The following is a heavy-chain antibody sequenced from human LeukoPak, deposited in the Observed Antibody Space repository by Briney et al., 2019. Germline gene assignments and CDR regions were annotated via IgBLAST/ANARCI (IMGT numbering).Heavy chain of an antibody. CDR2: IDSGGGDT. CDR1: GFTFSSHA. Sequence: PGGFLRLSCAASGFTFSSHAMGWVRQAPGKGLEWVSAIDSGGGDTYYADSVKGRFTISRDNSKNTLYLQMNGLRAEDTAVYYCAKRAAGTPLGTFDCWGQGTLVTVSS. V-gene: IGHV3-23*01. J-gene: IGHJ4*02. D-gene: IGHD1/OR15-1a*01. CDR3: AKRAAGTPLGTFDC.